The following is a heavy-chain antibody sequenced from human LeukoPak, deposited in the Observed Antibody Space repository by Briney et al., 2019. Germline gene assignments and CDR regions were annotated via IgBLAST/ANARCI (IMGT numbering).Heavy chain of an antibody. D-gene: IGHD6-19*01. Sequence: SETLSLTCSVYGGSFSGYYWSWIRQPPGKGLEWIGEINHSGSTNYNPSLKSRVTISVDTSKNQFSLKLSSVTAADTAVYYCARHSSGWHWYFDLWGRGTLVTVSS. CDR2: INHSGST. V-gene: IGHV4-34*01. CDR3: ARHSSGWHWYFDL. CDR1: GGSFSGYY. J-gene: IGHJ2*01.